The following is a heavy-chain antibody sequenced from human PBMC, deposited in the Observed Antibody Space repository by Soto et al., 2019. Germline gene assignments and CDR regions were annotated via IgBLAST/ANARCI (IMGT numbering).Heavy chain of an antibody. CDR3: ARDVATITIYYGMDV. Sequence: GGSLRLSCAASGFTFSDYYMYWIRQAPGKGLEWVSYISYSSSTIYYADSVKGRFTISRDNAKNSLYLQMNSLRAEDTAVYYCARDVATITIYYGMDVWGQGTTVTVAS. D-gene: IGHD5-12*01. CDR2: ISYSSSTI. J-gene: IGHJ6*02. CDR1: GFTFSDYY. V-gene: IGHV3-11*01.